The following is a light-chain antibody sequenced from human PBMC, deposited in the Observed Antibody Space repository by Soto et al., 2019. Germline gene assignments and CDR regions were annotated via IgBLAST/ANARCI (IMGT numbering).Light chain of an antibody. CDR1: QSVSNSH. CDR2: GAS. V-gene: IGKV3-20*01. J-gene: IGKJ4*01. Sequence: EIVLTQSPGALSLSPGERATLSCRASQSVSNSHSAWYQQKPGQAPRLLIYGASNSATGVSDRCSGSGSGTDFPLTITRLEPDDSALYYCQQYDRSPLFGGGTKVEI. CDR3: QQYDRSPL.